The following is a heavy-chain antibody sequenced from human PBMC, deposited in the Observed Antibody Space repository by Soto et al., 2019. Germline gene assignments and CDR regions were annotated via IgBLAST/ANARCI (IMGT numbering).Heavy chain of an antibody. D-gene: IGHD1-26*01. V-gene: IGHV3-23*01. CDR2: ISGSGGSA. CDR3: AKLGVSGSYTEYYYYGMDV. Sequence: GSLRLSGAASGFTFSSYALSWVRQAPGKGLEWVSTISGSGGSADHADSVKGRFTISRDNSKNTLYLQMNSLRAEDTAVYYCAKLGVSGSYTEYYYYGMDVWGQGTTVTVSS. CDR1: GFTFSSYA. J-gene: IGHJ6*02.